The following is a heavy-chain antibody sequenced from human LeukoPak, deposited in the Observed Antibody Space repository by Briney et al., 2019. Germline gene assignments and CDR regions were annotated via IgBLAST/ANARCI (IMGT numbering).Heavy chain of an antibody. CDR2: ISGYNGDT. V-gene: IGHV1-18*01. J-gene: IGHJ4*02. CDR3: ARDPTNTSGRYAYFDY. D-gene: IGHD6-19*01. Sequence: GASVRVSCKASGFPFTHHGITWVRQAPGQGLEWTGWISGYNGDTSYAQKFQGRVTLTTDTSTSTTYMELRSLRSDDTAVYYCARDPTNTSGRYAYFDYWGQGTLVTVSS. CDR1: GFPFTHHG.